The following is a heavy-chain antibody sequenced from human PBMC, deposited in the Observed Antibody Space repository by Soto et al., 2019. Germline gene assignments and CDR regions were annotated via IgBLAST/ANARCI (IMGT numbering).Heavy chain of an antibody. CDR1: GFTFDDYA. D-gene: IGHD6-13*01. CDR3: VKDRTNAWYPYNWFDP. Sequence: EVQLVESGGGLVQPGRSLRLSCAASGFTFDDYAMHWVRQAPGKGLEWVSGISWNSGSMDYADSVKGRFTLSRDNAKNSLYLQMNDLSTEDTALYFCVKDRTNAWYPYNWFDPWGQGTLVTVSS. CDR2: ISWNSGSM. J-gene: IGHJ5*02. V-gene: IGHV3-9*01.